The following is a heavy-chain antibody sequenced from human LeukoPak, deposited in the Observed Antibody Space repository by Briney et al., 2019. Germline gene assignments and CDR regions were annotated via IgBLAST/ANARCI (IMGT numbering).Heavy chain of an antibody. D-gene: IGHD6-19*01. Sequence: GESLKISCKGSGSSFTSYWIGGVRQLPGKGREWMGIIYPGECDTRYNPSLQGQVTISADKSISTAYLQWSSLKASDTAMYYCARQPGIAVAGTTVLWFDPWGQGTLVTVSS. J-gene: IGHJ5*02. CDR3: ARQPGIAVAGTTVLWFDP. V-gene: IGHV5-51*01. CDR1: GSSFTSYW. CDR2: IYPGECDT.